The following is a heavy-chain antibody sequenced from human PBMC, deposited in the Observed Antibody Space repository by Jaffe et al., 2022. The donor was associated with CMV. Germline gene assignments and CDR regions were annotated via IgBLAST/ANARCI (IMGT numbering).Heavy chain of an antibody. D-gene: IGHD3-10*01. Sequence: QVQLQQWGAGLLKPSETLSLTCAVYGGSFSGYYWSWIRQPPGKGLEWIGEINHSGSTNYNPSLKSRVTISVDTSKNQFSLKLSSVTAADTAVYYCARGDYYGSGSYYYYYMDVWGKGTTVTVSS. CDR1: GGSFSGYY. CDR2: INHSGST. V-gene: IGHV4-34*01. J-gene: IGHJ6*03. CDR3: ARGDYYGSGSYYYYYMDV.